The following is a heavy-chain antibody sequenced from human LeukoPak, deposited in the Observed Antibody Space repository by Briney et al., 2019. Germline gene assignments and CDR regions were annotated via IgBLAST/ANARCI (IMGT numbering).Heavy chain of an antibody. V-gene: IGHV3-53*01. CDR2: IFPDGRN. J-gene: IGHJ4*02. Sequence: GGSLRLSCAASGLTVTDNYFSCVRQAPGKGREWVSVIFPDGRNYHADSVKGRFTISRDSPKNTLLLQMNSLRDDDTALYHCARTNTVYGDFDYWGQGILVTVSS. CDR3: ARTNTVYGDFDY. CDR1: GLTVTDNY. D-gene: IGHD2/OR15-2a*01.